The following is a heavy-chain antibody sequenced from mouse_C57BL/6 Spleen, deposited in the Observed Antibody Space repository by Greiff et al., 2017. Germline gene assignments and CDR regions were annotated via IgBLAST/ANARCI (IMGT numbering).Heavy chain of an antibody. CDR3: AIYYYGSRAY. Sequence: EVQLVQPGPGLVKPSPSLSLSCSVTGYSITSGYYWYWIRQPPENKLEWMDYISYDGSNNYNPSLKNRISLTRDTSTNQVYLKLNSVTTEDTATYYCAIYYYGSRAYWGQGTLVTVSA. J-gene: IGHJ3*01. CDR2: ISYDGSN. D-gene: IGHD1-1*01. V-gene: IGHV3-6*01. CDR1: GYSITSGYY.